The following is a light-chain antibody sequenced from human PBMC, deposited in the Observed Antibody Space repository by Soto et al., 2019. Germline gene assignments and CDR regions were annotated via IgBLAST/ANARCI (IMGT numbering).Light chain of an antibody. CDR3: QTWGAGTQV. CDR1: SSHTNFA. V-gene: IGLV4-69*01. Sequence: QPVLTQSPAASGSLGDSVTLTCVLSSSHTNFAVAWHQQQSRKAPRFLMKITSDGSHTKGDGIPDRFSGSSSGPERYLTISNLHSDDEGDYFCQTWGAGTQVFGGGTKLTVL. J-gene: IGLJ2*01. CDR2: ITSDGSH.